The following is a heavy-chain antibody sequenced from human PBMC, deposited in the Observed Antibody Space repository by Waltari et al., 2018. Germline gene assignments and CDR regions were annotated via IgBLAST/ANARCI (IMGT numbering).Heavy chain of an antibody. CDR3: ARAQWVQFFAS. Sequence: QVTLKESGPALVTPTQTLTLTCTFSGFSISTSGTGVGWIRQPPGKALEWLASIYWNDNKYYNTSRRSRLTISKDTSKNQVVLTMTNMEPVDTATYYCARAQWVQFFASWGQGVLVTVSS. V-gene: IGHV2-70*04. J-gene: IGHJ5*01. D-gene: IGHD1-26*01. CDR1: GFSISTSGTG. CDR2: IYWNDNK.